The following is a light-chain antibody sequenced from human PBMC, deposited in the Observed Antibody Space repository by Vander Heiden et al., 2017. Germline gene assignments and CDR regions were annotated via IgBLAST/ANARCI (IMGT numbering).Light chain of an antibody. CDR1: NIGSKN. CDR3: QVWDTISDHVV. V-gene: IGLV3-21*04. Sequence: SYVLTQPPSASVAPGKSASITCGANNIGSKNVHWHQQKPGQAPVQVVSYDSGRPSGIPERFSGSNSGNTATLTISRVEAGDEGDYYCQVWDTISDHVVFGGGTKLTVL. CDR2: YDS. J-gene: IGLJ3*02.